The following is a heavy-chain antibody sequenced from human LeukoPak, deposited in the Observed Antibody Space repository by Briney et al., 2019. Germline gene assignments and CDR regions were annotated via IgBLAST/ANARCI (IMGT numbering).Heavy chain of an antibody. Sequence: PGGSLRLSCAASGFTFSNAWMSWVRQAPGKGLEWVGRIKSKTDGGTTDYAAPVKGRFTISRDDSKDTLYLQMNSLKTEDTAVYYYTTDPNYYDSSGYSNSYWGQGTLVTVSS. CDR3: TTDPNYYDSSGYSNSY. J-gene: IGHJ4*02. CDR2: IKSKTDGGTT. D-gene: IGHD3-22*01. CDR1: GFTFSNAW. V-gene: IGHV3-15*01.